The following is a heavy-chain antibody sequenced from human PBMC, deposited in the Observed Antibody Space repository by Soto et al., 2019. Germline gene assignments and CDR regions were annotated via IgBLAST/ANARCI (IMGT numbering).Heavy chain of an antibody. CDR3: AKETSSSWHGAYDY. D-gene: IGHD6-13*01. CDR2: ISYDGSNK. CDR1: GFTFSSYG. J-gene: IGHJ4*02. Sequence: GGSLRLSCAASGFTFSSYGMHWVRQAPGKGLEWVAVISYDGSNKYYADSVKGRFTISRDNSKNTLYLQMNSLRAEDTAVYYCAKETSSSWHGAYDYWGQGTLVTVSS. V-gene: IGHV3-30*18.